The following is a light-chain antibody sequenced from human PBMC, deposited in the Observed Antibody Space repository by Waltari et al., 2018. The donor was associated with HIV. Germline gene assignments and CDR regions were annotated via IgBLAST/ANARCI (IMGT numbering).Light chain of an antibody. V-gene: IGKV1-5*03. CDR1: QTMNSW. CDR2: EAS. J-gene: IGKJ1*01. CDR3: QQYDDYRT. Sequence: DMQMTQSPSTLSASVGDSVTITCRASQTMNSWLAWYQQKPGKAPKLLIYEASGLESGVPSRFSGSGSGTEFTLTISSLQPDDFATYYCQQYDDYRTFGPGTKVEI.